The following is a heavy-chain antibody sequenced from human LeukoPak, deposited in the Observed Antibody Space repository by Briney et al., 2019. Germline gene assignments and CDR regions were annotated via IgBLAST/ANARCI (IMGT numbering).Heavy chain of an antibody. V-gene: IGHV4-34*01. Sequence: SETLSLTCAVYGGSFSGYYWSWIRQPPGKGLEWIGEINHSGSTNYNPSLKSRVTISVDTSKNQFSLKLSSVTAADTAVYYCARSVRGSSSSQNGGWGQGTLVTVSS. J-gene: IGHJ4*02. CDR3: ARSVRGSSSSQNGG. CDR2: INHSGST. D-gene: IGHD6-6*01. CDR1: GGSFSGYY.